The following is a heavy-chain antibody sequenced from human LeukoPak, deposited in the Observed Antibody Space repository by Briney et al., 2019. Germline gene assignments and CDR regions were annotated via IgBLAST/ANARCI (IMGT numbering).Heavy chain of an antibody. V-gene: IGHV4-39*07. Sequence: SETLSLTCTISGDSIGRINYFWGWIRQAPGKGLEWIVSMSYSGSTYYNPSLKSRVTISVDTSKNQFSLKLSSVTAADTAVYYCARSGYYYDSSSYPQTTNFDYWGQGTLVTVSS. CDR1: GDSIGRINYF. CDR2: MSYSGST. CDR3: ARSGYYYDSSSYPQTTNFDY. D-gene: IGHD3-22*01. J-gene: IGHJ4*02.